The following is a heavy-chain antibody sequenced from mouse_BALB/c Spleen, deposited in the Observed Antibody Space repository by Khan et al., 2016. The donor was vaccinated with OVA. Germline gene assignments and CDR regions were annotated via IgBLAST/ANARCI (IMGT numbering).Heavy chain of an antibody. V-gene: IGHV5-17*02. CDR2: IGSDSNTI. CDR3: ARTGYYYFDY. CDR1: GFTFSGFG. D-gene: IGHD2-3*01. J-gene: IGHJ2*01. Sequence: EVELVESGGGLVQPGGSRKLSCAASGFTFSGFGMHWVRQAPEKGLEWVAFIGSDSNTIYYADTMKGRFTISRDNPKKTLFLQMTSLRSEDTAMYFCARTGYYYFDYWGQGTTLTVSS.